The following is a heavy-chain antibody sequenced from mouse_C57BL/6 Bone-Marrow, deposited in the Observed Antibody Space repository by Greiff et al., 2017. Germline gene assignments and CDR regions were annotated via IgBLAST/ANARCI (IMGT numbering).Heavy chain of an antibody. J-gene: IGHJ4*01. Sequence: EVQLQQSGPELVKPGASVKISCKASGYSFTDYNMNWVKQSNGKSLEWIGVINPNYGTTSYNQKFKGKATLTVDQSSNTAYMPLNSLNSEDSAVYYCASQIYYDYDGYAMDYWGQGTSVTVSS. V-gene: IGHV1-39*01. CDR1: GYSFTDYN. D-gene: IGHD2-4*01. CDR3: ASQIYYDYDGYAMDY. CDR2: INPNYGTT.